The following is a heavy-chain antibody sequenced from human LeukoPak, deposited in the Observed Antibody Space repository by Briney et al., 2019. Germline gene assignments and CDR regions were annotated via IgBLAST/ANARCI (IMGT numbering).Heavy chain of an antibody. V-gene: IGHV3-48*04. CDR2: ISNSNSTI. CDR3: ARDYGIAVAGSTFDY. CDR1: GFTFSSYS. D-gene: IGHD6-19*01. J-gene: IGHJ4*02. Sequence: GGSLRLSCAASGFTFSSYSMNWVRQAPGKGLEWVSYISNSNSTIYYGESVEGQFHRSIENAKISLYLQLNSLRAEDTAVYYCARDYGIAVAGSTFDYWGQGTLVTVSS.